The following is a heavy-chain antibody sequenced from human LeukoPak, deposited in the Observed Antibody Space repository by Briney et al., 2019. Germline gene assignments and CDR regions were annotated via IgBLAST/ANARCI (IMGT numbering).Heavy chain of an antibody. Sequence: EASVKVSCKASGGTFNSYAISWVRQAPGQGLEWMGGIIPIFGTTNYARKFRGRVTLTADKSTSTVYMELSSLRSEDTAVYYCARDRGYRRGGAFDIWGQGTMVTVSS. CDR2: IIPIFGTT. D-gene: IGHD5-18*01. CDR3: ARDRGYRRGGAFDI. V-gene: IGHV1-69*06. J-gene: IGHJ3*02. CDR1: GGTFNSYA.